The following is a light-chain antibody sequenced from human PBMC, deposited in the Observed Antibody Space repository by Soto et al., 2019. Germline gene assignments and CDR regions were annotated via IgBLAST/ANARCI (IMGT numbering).Light chain of an antibody. V-gene: IGLV1-40*01. Sequence: QSVLTQPPSVSGAPGQRVTISCTGSSSNIGAGYDVHWYQQLPGTAPKLLFYGNSNRPSGVPDRFSGSKSGTSASLAITGLQAEDEADYYCQSYDSSLSGYVFVTGTKVTVL. CDR3: QSYDSSLSGYV. J-gene: IGLJ1*01. CDR2: GNS. CDR1: SSNIGAGYD.